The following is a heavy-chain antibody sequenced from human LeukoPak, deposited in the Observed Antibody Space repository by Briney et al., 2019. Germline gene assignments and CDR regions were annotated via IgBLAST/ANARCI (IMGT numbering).Heavy chain of an antibody. V-gene: IGHV3-21*01. CDR3: ARDERGIDY. D-gene: IGHD6-13*01. J-gene: IGHJ4*02. CDR2: ISSSSGYL. CDR1: GFTVSSNF. Sequence: GGSLRLSCAASGFTVSSNFMNWVRQAPGKGLEWVSSISSSSGYLYYADSVRGRFTISRDNAKGSVLLQMNSLRADDTAVYYCARDERGIDYWGQGTLVTVSS.